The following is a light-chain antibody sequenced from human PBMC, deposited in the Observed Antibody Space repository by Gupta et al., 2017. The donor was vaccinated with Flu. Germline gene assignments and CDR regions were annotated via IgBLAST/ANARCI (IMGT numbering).Light chain of an antibody. CDR2: PAS. CDR1: QTIRQD. J-gene: IGKJ2*01. V-gene: IGKV1-6*01. CDR3: LHAYSYPPT. Sequence: GDRVTITCRASQTIRQDLAWYQQKPGRPPKLLIYPASNLEAGVPSKFRGTGSGSDFTLTISIMQPEDYATYYCLHAYSYPPTFGAGTKLQIK.